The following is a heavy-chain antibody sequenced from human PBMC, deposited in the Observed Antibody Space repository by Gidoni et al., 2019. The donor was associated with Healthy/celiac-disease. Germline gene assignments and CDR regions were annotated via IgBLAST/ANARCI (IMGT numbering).Heavy chain of an antibody. CDR3: ARLSPRGYWYFDL. CDR2: IYYSGGT. D-gene: IGHD3-10*01. Sequence: QLPLQESGPGLVKHSETLSLTCTVPGGSISSSSYYLGWIRQPPGKGLEWIVSIYYSGGTYYNPSLKSRVTISVDPSKNQFSLKLSSVTAADTAVYYCARLSPRGYWYFDLWGRGTLVTVSS. V-gene: IGHV4-39*01. J-gene: IGHJ2*01. CDR1: GGSISSSSYY.